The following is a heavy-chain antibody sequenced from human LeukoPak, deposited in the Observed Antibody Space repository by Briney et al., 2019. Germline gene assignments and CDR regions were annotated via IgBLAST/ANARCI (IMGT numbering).Heavy chain of an antibody. CDR3: AREGIAAATGQAFDI. CDR1: GFTFRSYE. D-gene: IGHD2-15*01. V-gene: IGHV3-48*03. CDR2: ISSSGSII. J-gene: IGHJ3*02. Sequence: GGSLSLPYAGSGFTFRSYEINWVRQAPGKGLEGVSYISSSGSIIDYADSVKGRFTISRDNAKKSLFMQMNSLRVEDTALYYCAREGIAAATGQAFDIPGQGA.